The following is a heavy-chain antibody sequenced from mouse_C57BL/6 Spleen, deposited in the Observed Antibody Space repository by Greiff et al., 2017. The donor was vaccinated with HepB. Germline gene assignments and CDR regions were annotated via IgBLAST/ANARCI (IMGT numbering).Heavy chain of an antibody. Sequence: QVQLQQSGAELVRPGASVTLSCKASGYTFTDYEMHWVKQTPVHGLEWIGAIDPETGGTAYNQKFKGKAILTADKSSSTAYMELRSLTSEDSAGYYCTRGESYFDYWGQGTTLTVSS. J-gene: IGHJ2*01. V-gene: IGHV1-15*01. CDR1: GYTFTDYE. CDR3: TRGESYFDY. CDR2: IDPETGGT.